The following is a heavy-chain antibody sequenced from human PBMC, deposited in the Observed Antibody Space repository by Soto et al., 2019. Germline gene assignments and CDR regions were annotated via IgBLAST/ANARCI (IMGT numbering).Heavy chain of an antibody. CDR2: ISYDGSNK. J-gene: IGHJ6*02. V-gene: IGHV3-30*18. CDR3: AKVVWKLWPPNYYYGMDV. CDR1: GFTFSSYG. Sequence: PGGSLRLSCAASGFTFSSYGMHWVRQAPGKGLEWVAVISYDGSNKYYADSVKGRFTISRDNSKNTLYLQMNSLRAEDTAVYYCAKVVWKLWPPNYYYGMDVWGQGPTVTVSS. D-gene: IGHD5-18*01.